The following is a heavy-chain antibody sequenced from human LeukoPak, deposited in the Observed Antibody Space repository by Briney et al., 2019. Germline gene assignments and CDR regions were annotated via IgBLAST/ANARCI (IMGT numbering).Heavy chain of an antibody. J-gene: IGHJ4*02. CDR1: GFTVSSNY. V-gene: IGHV3-66*01. CDR2: IYSATTA. CDR3: ARDSMVAGRYFDY. Sequence: SGGSLRLSCAASGFTVSSNYMSWVRQAPGMRLEWVSLIYSATTAYYADSVRGRFTISRDSLKNTLYLQMNSLRAEDTAVYYCARDSMVAGRYFDYWGQGTLVTVSS. D-gene: IGHD4/OR15-4a*01.